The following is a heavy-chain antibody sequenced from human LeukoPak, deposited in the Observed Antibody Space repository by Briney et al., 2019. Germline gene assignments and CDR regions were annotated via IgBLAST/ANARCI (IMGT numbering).Heavy chain of an antibody. D-gene: IGHD3-10*01. V-gene: IGHV1-2*03. Sequence: LGASVKVSCKASGYTFTGYYMHWVRQAPGQGLEWMGWINPNSGGTNYAQKFQGRVTMTRDTSISTAYMELSRLRSDDTAVYYCARALITMVRGVLRVSPGYWGQGTLVTVSS. CDR1: GYTFTGYY. J-gene: IGHJ4*02. CDR3: ARALITMVRGVLRVSPGY. CDR2: INPNSGGT.